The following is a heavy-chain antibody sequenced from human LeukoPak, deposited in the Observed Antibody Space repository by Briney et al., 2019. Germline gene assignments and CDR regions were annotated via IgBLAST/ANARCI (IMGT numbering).Heavy chain of an antibody. CDR3: AGGPRYSYAGMAV. Sequence: SETLSLTCTVSGDSSGSITSYYWSWIRQPPGKGLEWIGYIYYSGNTNYNPSLKSRVTISVDTSKNHFSLKLTSVTAADTAVYYCAGGPRYSYAGMAVWGQGTTVTVSS. CDR2: IYYSGNT. CDR1: GDSSGSITSYY. D-gene: IGHD5-18*01. V-gene: IGHV4-61*03. J-gene: IGHJ6*02.